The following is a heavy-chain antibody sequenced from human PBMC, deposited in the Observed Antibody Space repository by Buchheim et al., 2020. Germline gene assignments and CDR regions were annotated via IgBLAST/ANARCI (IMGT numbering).Heavy chain of an antibody. CDR2: IYHSGST. CDR3: ASSDSSGYRGYYYYGMDV. D-gene: IGHD3-22*01. V-gene: IGHV4-30-2*01. Sequence: QVQLQESGPGLVKPSETLSLTCAVSGGSISSGGYSWSWIRQPPGKGLEWIGYIYHSGSTYYNPSLKTRVTISVDRSKNQFSLKLSSVTAADTAVYYCASSDSSGYRGYYYYGMDVWGQGTT. J-gene: IGHJ6*02. CDR1: GGSISSGGYS.